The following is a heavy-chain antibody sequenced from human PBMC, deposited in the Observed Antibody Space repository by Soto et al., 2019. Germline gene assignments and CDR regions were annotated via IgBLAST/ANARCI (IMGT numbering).Heavy chain of an antibody. J-gene: IGHJ5*02. CDR1: CYTFTSYG. CDR3: ARDPLVTGTKGRHRFDP. V-gene: IGHV1-18*01. Sequence: QVQLVQSGAEVKKPGASVKVSCKASCYTFTSYGISWVRQAPGQGLERMGWISAYNGNTNYAQKLQGRVTMTTDTATSTAYMEVRSLRSDDTAVYYCARDPLVTGTKGRHRFDPWGQGTLVTVS. CDR2: ISAYNGNT. D-gene: IGHD1-7*01.